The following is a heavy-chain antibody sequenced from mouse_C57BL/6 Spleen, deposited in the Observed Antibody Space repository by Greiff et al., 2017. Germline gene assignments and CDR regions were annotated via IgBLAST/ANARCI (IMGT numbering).Heavy chain of an antibody. CDR2: IDPSDSYT. J-gene: IGHJ1*03. CDR1: GYTFTSYW. D-gene: IGHD1-1*01. V-gene: IGHV1-59*01. CDR3: ARHYYGSSYFGYFDV. Sequence: QVQLQQPGAELVRPGTSVKLSCKASGYTFTSYWMHWVKQRPGQGLEWIGVIDPSDSYTNYNQKFKGKATLTVDTSSSTAYMQLSSLTSEDSAVYYCARHYYGSSYFGYFDVWGTGTTVTVSS.